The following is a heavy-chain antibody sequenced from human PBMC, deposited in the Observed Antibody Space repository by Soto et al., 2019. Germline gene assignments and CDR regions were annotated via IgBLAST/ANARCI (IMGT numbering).Heavy chain of an antibody. J-gene: IGHJ4*02. CDR1: GFTFSSYT. CDR3: ASRYCSGGSCSYYFDY. V-gene: IGHV3-21*01. Sequence: PGGSLRLSCAASGFTFSSYTMAWVRQAPGKGLEWVSSISSSSGSIYYADSVKGRFTISRDNAKNSLYLQMNSLRAEDTAVYYCASRYCSGGSCSYYFDYWGQGTLVTVSS. CDR2: ISSSSGSI. D-gene: IGHD2-15*01.